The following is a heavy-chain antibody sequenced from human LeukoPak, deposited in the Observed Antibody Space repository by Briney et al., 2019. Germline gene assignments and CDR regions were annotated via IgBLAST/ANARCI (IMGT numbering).Heavy chain of an antibody. CDR3: ARGIYSSSWQATPFFDY. D-gene: IGHD6-13*01. CDR2: ISSSSSYI. CDR1: GFTFSSYS. J-gene: IGHJ4*02. V-gene: IGHV3-21*01. Sequence: KSGGSLRLSCAASGFTFSSYSMNWFRQAPGKGLEWVSSISSSSSYIYYADSVKGRFTISRDNAKNSLYLQMNSLRAEDTAVYYCARGIYSSSWQATPFFDYWGQGTLVTVSS.